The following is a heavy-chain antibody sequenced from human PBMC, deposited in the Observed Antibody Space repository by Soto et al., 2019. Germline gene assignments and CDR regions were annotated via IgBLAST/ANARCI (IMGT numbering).Heavy chain of an antibody. CDR3: ARAFAGSSSSDY. V-gene: IGHV3-21*01. J-gene: IGHJ4*02. Sequence: GGSLRLSCAASGFTFSSYSMIWVRQAPGEGLEWLSFISSRSSVIYYAASVQGRFTISRDNAKNSLYLQMNSLTAEDTAVYYCARAFAGSSSSDYWGQGTLVTVSS. D-gene: IGHD6-6*01. CDR2: ISSRSSVI. CDR1: GFTFSSYS.